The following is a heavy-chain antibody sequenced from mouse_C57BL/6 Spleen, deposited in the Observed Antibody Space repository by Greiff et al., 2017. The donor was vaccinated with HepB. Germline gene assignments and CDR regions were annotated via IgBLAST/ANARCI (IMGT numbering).Heavy chain of an antibody. CDR3: ARVWDGNYYAMDY. Sequence: DVMLVESGGGLVKPGGSLKLSCAASGFTFSSYAMSWVRQTPEKRLEWVATISDGGSYTYYPDNVKGRFTISRDNAKNNLYLQMSHLKSEDTAMYYCARVWDGNYYAMDYWGQGTSVTVSS. D-gene: IGHD4-1*01. J-gene: IGHJ4*01. CDR1: GFTFSSYA. V-gene: IGHV5-4*03. CDR2: ISDGGSYT.